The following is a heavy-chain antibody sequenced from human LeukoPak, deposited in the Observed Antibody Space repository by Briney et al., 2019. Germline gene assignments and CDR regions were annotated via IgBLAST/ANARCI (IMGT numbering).Heavy chain of an antibody. CDR2: ISYDGSNK. CDR1: GFTFSSYG. J-gene: IGHJ4*02. CDR3: AKDRGYYDSSGYWEV. Sequence: PGGSLRLSYAASGFTFSSYGMHWVRQAPGKGLEWVAVISYDGSNKYYAGSVKGRFTISRDNSKNTLYLQMNSLRAEDTAVYYCAKDRGYYDSSGYWEVWGQGTLVTVSS. D-gene: IGHD3-22*01. V-gene: IGHV3-30*18.